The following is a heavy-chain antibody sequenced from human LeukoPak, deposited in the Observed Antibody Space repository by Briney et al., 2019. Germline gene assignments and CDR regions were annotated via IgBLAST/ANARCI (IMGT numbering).Heavy chain of an antibody. Sequence: GGSLRLSCAASGFSFSSYAMTWARQAPVKGLEWVSAISGDGTRTYYADSVKGRFTISRDNSKNTLYLEMSSLRVEDTAIYYCAKWPEGAMDYFDYWGQGSLVTVSS. CDR3: AKWPEGAMDYFDY. D-gene: IGHD3-16*01. CDR1: GFSFSSYA. CDR2: ISGDGTRT. J-gene: IGHJ4*02. V-gene: IGHV3-23*01.